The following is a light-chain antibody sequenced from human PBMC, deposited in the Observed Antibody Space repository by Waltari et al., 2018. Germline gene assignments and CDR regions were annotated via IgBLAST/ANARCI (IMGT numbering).Light chain of an antibody. Sequence: QSVLTQPASVSGSPGQSITISCTGTSRDVGGYNYVSWYQRHPGKAPKVMIFDVSKRPSGVSDRFSGSKSGNTASLTISWLQSEDEADYYCCSHAGSGTFWVFGGGTKLTVL. CDR3: CSHAGSGTFWV. J-gene: IGLJ2*01. V-gene: IGLV2-23*02. CDR2: DVS. CDR1: SRDVGGYNY.